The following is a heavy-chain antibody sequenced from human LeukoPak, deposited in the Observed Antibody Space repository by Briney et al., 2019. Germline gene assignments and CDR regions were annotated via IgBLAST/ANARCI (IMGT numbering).Heavy chain of an antibody. CDR1: GASFSGYY. V-gene: IGHV4-34*01. Sequence: PSETLSLTCAVYGASFSGYYWSWIRQPPGKGLEWIGEINHSGSTNYNPSLRSRVTISVDTSKNQFSLKLSSVTAADTAVYYCASCLSYYFDTSGHQVRDAFDIWGQGTMVTVSS. J-gene: IGHJ3*02. CDR3: ASCLSYYFDTSGHQVRDAFDI. CDR2: INHSGST. D-gene: IGHD3-22*01.